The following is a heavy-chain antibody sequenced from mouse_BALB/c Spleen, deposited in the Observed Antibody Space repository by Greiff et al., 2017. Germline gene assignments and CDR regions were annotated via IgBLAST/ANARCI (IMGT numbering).Heavy chain of an antibody. Sequence: EVKLMESGGGLVQPGGSLKLSCAASGFTFSSYGMSWVRQTPDKRLELVATINSNGGSTYYPDSVKGRFTISRDNAKNTLYLQMSSLKSEDTAMYYCARDYGYDRYFDVWGAGTTVTVSS. CDR2: INSNGGST. CDR1: GFTFSSYG. D-gene: IGHD2-14*01. CDR3: ARDYGYDRYFDV. J-gene: IGHJ1*01. V-gene: IGHV5-6-3*01.